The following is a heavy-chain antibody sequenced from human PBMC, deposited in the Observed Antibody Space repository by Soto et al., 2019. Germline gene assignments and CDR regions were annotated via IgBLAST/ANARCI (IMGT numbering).Heavy chain of an antibody. CDR3: TTYGGDTGRFDY. CDR1: GDSVSSYNSH. CDR2: SGTT. V-gene: IGHV4-39*01. D-gene: IGHD4-17*01. J-gene: IGHJ4*02. Sequence: WETLSLTCTVSGDSVSSYNSHWTWIRQSPGKGPEWIGSGTTYYNPSLRSRVTISVDKSKNQFSLQMYSVTAADTAVYYCTTYGGDTGRFDYWGQGILVTVS.